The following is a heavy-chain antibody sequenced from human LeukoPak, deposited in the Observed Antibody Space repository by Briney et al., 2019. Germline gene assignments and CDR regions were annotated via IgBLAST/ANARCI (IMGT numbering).Heavy chain of an antibody. CDR3: AKNGGPHGMDV. V-gene: IGHV3-7*02. Sequence: GGSLRLSCAASGFTFSSIWMSWDPQAPGKGLEWVANIKHDGSETNYVDSVKGRFSISRDNAKNSLHLQMNSLGVEDTAVYYCAKNGGPHGMDVWGLGTTVTVSS. J-gene: IGHJ6*01. D-gene: IGHD3-16*01. CDR2: IKHDGSET. CDR1: GFTFSSIW.